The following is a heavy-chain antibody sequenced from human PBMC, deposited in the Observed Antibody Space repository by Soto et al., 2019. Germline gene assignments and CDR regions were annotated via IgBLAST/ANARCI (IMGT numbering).Heavy chain of an antibody. Sequence: PGGSLRLSCAASGVTFSSYGMHWVRQAPGKGLEWVAVIWYDGSNKYYADSVKGRFTISRDNSKNTLYLQMNSLRAEDTAVYYCARDSIAAVADYWGQGTLVTVSS. CDR3: ARDSIAAVADY. CDR2: IWYDGSNK. V-gene: IGHV3-33*01. J-gene: IGHJ4*02. CDR1: GVTFSSYG. D-gene: IGHD6-13*01.